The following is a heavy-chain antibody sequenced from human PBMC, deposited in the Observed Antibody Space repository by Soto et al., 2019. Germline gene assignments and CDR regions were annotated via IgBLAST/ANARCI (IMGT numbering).Heavy chain of an antibody. Sequence: PGGSLRLSCTASGFTFSRYAMSWVRQAPGKGLEWVSTISDSGSTYYAESVKGRLTISRDNSKHTLFLQMNRLRAEETAVFFFWKGGLGDCSTTRCLFHFDYWGLGALVTVSS. D-gene: IGHD2-2*01. J-gene: IGHJ4*02. CDR3: WKGGLGDCSTTRCLFHFDY. V-gene: IGHV3-23*01. CDR2: ISDSGST. CDR1: GFTFSRYA.